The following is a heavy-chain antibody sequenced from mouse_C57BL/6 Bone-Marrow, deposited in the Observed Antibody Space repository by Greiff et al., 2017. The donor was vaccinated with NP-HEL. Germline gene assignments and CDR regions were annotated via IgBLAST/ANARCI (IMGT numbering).Heavy chain of an antibody. CDR3: TTCYYGSSYYWYFDV. Sequence: LQPSLAALVRPGSSFPLSCPASVFPLPDAYLPWVPPRPDQGLEWIGWIDPENGDTEYASKFQGKATITADTSSNTAYLQLSSLTSEDTAVYYCTTCYYGSSYYWYFDVWGTGTTVTVSS. CDR1: VFPLPDAY. D-gene: IGHD1-1*01. J-gene: IGHJ1*03. V-gene: IGHV14-4*01. CDR2: IDPENGDT.